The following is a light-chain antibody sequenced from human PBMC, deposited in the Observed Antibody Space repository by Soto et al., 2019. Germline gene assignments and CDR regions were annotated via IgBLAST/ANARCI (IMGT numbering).Light chain of an antibody. CDR2: AAS. J-gene: IGKJ4*01. CDR1: QSIGNF. Sequence: DIQMTQSPSSLSASVGSRVNITCRATQSIGNFVAWYQQQPGKVPRVLIYAASTLHSGVPPRFSGAQSGPDFTLTISSLQPDDVATYYRQYYNTAPLTFGGGTRVEI. CDR3: QYYNTAPLT. V-gene: IGKV1-27*01.